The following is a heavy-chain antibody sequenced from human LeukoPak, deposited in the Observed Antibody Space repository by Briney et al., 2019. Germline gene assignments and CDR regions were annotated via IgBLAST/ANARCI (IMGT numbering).Heavy chain of an antibody. CDR2: IWYDGSNK. CDR1: GFTFSSYG. V-gene: IGHV3-33*06. Sequence: PGRSLRLSCAASGFTFSSYGMHWVRQAPGKGLEWVAVIWYDGSNKYYADSVKGRFTISRDNSKNTLYLQMNSLRAEDTAVYYCAKGNYDSSGYYYFDYWGRGTLVTVSS. CDR3: AKGNYDSSGYYYFDY. D-gene: IGHD3-22*01. J-gene: IGHJ4*02.